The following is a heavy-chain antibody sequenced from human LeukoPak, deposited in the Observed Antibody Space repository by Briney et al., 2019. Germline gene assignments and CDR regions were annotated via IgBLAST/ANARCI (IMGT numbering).Heavy chain of an antibody. D-gene: IGHD4-17*01. CDR3: ARQHYGDHDY. J-gene: IGHJ4*02. V-gene: IGHV4-34*01. CDR2: INHSGST. CDR1: SGSLSGYN. Sequence: SETLSLTCAVYSGSLSGYNWSWIRQPPGKGLEWIGEINHSGSTNYNPSLKSRVTISVDTSKNQFSLNLSSVTAADTAVYYCARQHYGDHDYWGQGTLVTVSS.